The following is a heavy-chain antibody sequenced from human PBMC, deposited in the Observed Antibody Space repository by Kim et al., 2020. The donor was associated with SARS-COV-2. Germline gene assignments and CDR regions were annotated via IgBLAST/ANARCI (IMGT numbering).Heavy chain of an antibody. J-gene: IGHJ4*02. CDR3: ATTGGYFDWLPASDY. Sequence: GGSLRLSCAASGFTFSSYAMSWVRQAPGKGLEWVSAISGSGGSTYYVDSVKGRFTISRDNSKNTLYLQMNSLRAEDTAVYYCATTGGYFDWLPASDYWGQGTLVTVSS. D-gene: IGHD3-9*01. CDR1: GFTFSSYA. V-gene: IGHV3-23*01. CDR2: ISGSGGST.